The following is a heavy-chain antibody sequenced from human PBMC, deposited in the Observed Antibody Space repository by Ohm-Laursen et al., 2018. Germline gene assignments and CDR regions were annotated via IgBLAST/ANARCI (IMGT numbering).Heavy chain of an antibody. CDR1: GDSISGYY. J-gene: IGHJ6*02. CDR3: ARGRAPLDYYGMDV. D-gene: IGHD3-10*01. V-gene: IGHV4-59*12. CDR2: IYFRGNT. Sequence: TLSLTCAVSGDSISGYYWTWIRQPPGKGLEWIGFIYFRGNTDYNPSLKSRLTMSADTSKNQFSLKLNSVTAADTAVYYCARGRAPLDYYGMDVWGQGTSVTVSS.